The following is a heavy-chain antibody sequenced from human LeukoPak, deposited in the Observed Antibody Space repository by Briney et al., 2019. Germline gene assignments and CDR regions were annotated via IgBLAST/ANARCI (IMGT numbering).Heavy chain of an antibody. D-gene: IGHD3-22*01. V-gene: IGHV3-23*01. CDR2: ITGSAESA. Sequence: GGSLRLSCAASGFTFRRNDMTWVRQAPGKGLEWVSTITGSAESAYYADPVKGRFSIFRDNSKNTLHLQLKSLRAEDTAVYYCAKDESSGYYYLDSWGQGTLVTVSS. J-gene: IGHJ5*01. CDR3: AKDESSGYYYLDS. CDR1: GFTFRRND.